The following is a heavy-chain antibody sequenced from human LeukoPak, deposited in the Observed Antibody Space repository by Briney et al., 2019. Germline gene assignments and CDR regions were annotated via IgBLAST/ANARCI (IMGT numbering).Heavy chain of an antibody. V-gene: IGHV1-2*02. CDR3: ARERGTLAVAGDVVDI. J-gene: IGHJ3*02. CDR2: INPNSGVK. D-gene: IGHD6-19*01. Sequence: APVKVSCKASGYTFTPYYMPWGREAPGDEGEWRGGINPNSGVKQYAQKFQGRVTMTRETSLPTAPTGMRRLTAEETTVFYCARERGTLAVAGDVVDIGGQGTMVTVSS. CDR1: GYTFTPYY.